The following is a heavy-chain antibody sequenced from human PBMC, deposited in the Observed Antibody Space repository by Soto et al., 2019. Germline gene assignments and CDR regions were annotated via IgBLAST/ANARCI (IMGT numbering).Heavy chain of an antibody. CDR3: ASQESS. J-gene: IGHJ5*02. Sequence: VASVKVSCKASGGTFSSYPINWVRQAPGQGLEWMGRITPILGIANYAQKFQGRVTITADKSTSTASMELSSLRSEDTAVYYCASQESSWGQGTXVTVSS. V-gene: IGHV1-69*02. CDR1: GGTFSSYP. CDR2: ITPILGIA. D-gene: IGHD3-10*01.